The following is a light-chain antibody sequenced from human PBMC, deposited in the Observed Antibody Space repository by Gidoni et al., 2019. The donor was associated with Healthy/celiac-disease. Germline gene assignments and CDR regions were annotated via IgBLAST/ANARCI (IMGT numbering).Light chain of an antibody. J-gene: IGLJ3*02. Sequence: SYVLTQPPSVSVAPGKTARITCGGNNIGSKSVLWYQQKTGQAPVLVIYSDSDRPSGFPERFSGSTSGTTATLTISRVEAGDEADYYCQVWDSSSDHPVFGGGTKLTVL. CDR2: SDS. CDR1: NIGSKS. V-gene: IGLV3-21*04. CDR3: QVWDSSSDHPV.